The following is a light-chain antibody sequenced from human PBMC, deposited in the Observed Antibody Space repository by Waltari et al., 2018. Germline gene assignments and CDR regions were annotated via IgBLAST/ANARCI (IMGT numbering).Light chain of an antibody. V-gene: IGLV2-23*02. J-gene: IGLJ2*01. Sequence: QSALTQPASVSGSPGQSIPIPCTGTSRDVGTYNFVSWYQHHPGKSPKLMIYEVSERPSGVSNRFSGSKSGNTASLTISGLQAEDEADYYCCSYAGSANVVFGGGSKLTVL. CDR1: SRDVGTYNF. CDR3: CSYAGSANVV. CDR2: EVS.